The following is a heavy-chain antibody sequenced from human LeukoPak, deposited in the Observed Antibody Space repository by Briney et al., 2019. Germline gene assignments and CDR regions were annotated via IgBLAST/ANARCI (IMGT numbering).Heavy chain of an antibody. J-gene: IGHJ3*02. CDR3: ARHSAWTGGAFDI. CDR1: GFTVSSSY. CDR2: IYSGGST. D-gene: IGHD1-14*01. V-gene: IGHV3-66*04. Sequence: PGGSLRLSCAASGFTVSSSYMSWVRQAPGKGLEWVSVIYSGGSTYYADSVKGRFTISRDNSKNTLYLQMNSLRAEDTAVYYCARHSAWTGGAFDIWGQGTMVTVSS.